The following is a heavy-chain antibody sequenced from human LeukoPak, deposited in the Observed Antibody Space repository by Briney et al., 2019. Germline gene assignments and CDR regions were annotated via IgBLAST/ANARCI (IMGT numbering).Heavy chain of an antibody. D-gene: IGHD2-2*01. V-gene: IGHV3-23*01. CDR2: ISGSGGST. CDR3: AKSLVRLVVPAVRHYYYYGMDV. Sequence: AISGSGGSTYYADSMKGRFTISRDNCKNTLYLQMNSLRAEDTAVYYCAKSLVRLVVPAVRHYYYYGMDVWGQGTTVTVSS. J-gene: IGHJ6*02.